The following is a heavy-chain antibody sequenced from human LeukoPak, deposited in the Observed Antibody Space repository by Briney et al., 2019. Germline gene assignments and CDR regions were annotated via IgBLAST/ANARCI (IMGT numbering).Heavy chain of an antibody. V-gene: IGHV4-39*01. J-gene: IGHJ5*02. D-gene: IGHD6-19*01. CDR2: IYYSGST. CDR3: ARSPGYSSGWHGGWFDP. CDR1: GGSISSSSYY. Sequence: MTSETLSLTCTVSGGSISSSSYYWGWIRQPPGKGLEWIGSIYYSGSTYYNPSLKSRVTISVDTSKNQFSLKLSSVTAADTAVYYCARSPGYSSGWHGGWFDPWGQGTLVTVSS.